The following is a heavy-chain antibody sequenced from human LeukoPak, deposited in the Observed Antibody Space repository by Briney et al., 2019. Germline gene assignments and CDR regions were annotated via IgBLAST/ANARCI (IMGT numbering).Heavy chain of an antibody. D-gene: IGHD3-3*01. Sequence: ASVKVSCKASGYTFTSYDINRVRQATGQGPEWMGWMNPNSGNTGYAQKFQGRVTMTRNTSISTAYMELSSLRSEDTAVYYCAREGGIFGVVINWFDPWGQGTLVTVSS. V-gene: IGHV1-8*01. J-gene: IGHJ5*02. CDR1: GYTFTSYD. CDR3: AREGGIFGVVINWFDP. CDR2: MNPNSGNT.